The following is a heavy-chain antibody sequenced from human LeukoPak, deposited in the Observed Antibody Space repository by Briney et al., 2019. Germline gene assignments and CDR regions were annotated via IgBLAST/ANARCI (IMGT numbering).Heavy chain of an antibody. CDR1: GYTFTSYA. CDR2: ISGYTGDT. V-gene: IGHV1-18*01. Sequence: ASVKVSCKASGYTFTSYAMNWVRQAPGQGLECMGWISGYTGDTKYAQILQGRFTVTTDTSTSTAYMELRSLTYDDTAVYYCARAGYCGDGGCRGGSAFDVWGQGTMVTVSS. J-gene: IGHJ3*01. D-gene: IGHD2-15*01. CDR3: ARAGYCGDGGCRGGSAFDV.